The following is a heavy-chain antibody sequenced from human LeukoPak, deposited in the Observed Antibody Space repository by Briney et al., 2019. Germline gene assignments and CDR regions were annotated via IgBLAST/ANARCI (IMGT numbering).Heavy chain of an antibody. J-gene: IGHJ6*03. CDR1: GGSISSNNYY. CDR2: IYYSGST. D-gene: IGHD1-7*01. V-gene: IGHV4-39*07. Sequence: SETLSLTCTVSGGSISSNNYYWGWIRQPPGKGLEWIGNIYYSGSTNYNPSLKSRVTISVDTSKNQFSLKLSSVTAADTAVYYCAREGLELSLRTRLRTHYYMDVWGKGTTVTVSS. CDR3: AREGLELSLRTRLRTHYYMDV.